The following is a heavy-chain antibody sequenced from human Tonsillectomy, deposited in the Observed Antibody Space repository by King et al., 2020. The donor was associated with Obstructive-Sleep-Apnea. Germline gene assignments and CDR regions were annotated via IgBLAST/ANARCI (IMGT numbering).Heavy chain of an antibody. CDR1: GGSISNNSYY. CDR3: ARESGGLGPEDTFDI. J-gene: IGHJ3*02. D-gene: IGHD1-26*01. Sequence: QLQESGPGLVKPSETLSLTCTVSGGSISNNSYYWGWIRQPPGKRLEWIGSIYYSGSTYYNPSLKSRVTISVDTSKNQFSLNLSPVTAADTAFYYCARESGGLGPEDTFDIWGQGTMVTVSS. V-gene: IGHV4-39*07. CDR2: IYYSGST.